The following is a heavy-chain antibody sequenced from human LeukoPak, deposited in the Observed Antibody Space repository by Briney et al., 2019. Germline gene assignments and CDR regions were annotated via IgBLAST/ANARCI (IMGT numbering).Heavy chain of an antibody. CDR1: GFTFSHAW. V-gene: IGHV4-59*01. CDR2: IYYSGST. Sequence: GSLRLSCAVSGFTFSHAWMSWVRQPPGKGLEWIGSIYYSGSTYYNPSHKSRVTISLDTSKSQFSLNLTSVTAADTAMYYCARGAILTGTSLWGKGTTVTISS. CDR3: ARGAILTGTSL. J-gene: IGHJ6*04. D-gene: IGHD3-9*01.